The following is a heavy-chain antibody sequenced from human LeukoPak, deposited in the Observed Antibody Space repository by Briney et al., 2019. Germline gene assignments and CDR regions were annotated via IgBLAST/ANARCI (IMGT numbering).Heavy chain of an antibody. CDR1: GFTFSSYE. V-gene: IGHV3-48*03. J-gene: IGHJ4*02. CDR3: AKNPNQYDYGDY. Sequence: GGSLRLSCAASGFTFSSYEMDWVRQAPGKGLEWVSYISSSGSTIYYADSVKGRFTISRDNAKNTLYLQMNSLRAEDTAVYYCAKNPNQYDYGDYWGQGTLVTVSS. CDR2: ISSSGSTI. D-gene: IGHD1-14*01.